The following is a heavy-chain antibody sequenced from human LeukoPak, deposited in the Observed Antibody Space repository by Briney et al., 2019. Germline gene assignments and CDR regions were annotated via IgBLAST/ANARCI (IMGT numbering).Heavy chain of an antibody. CDR1: GGSFSGYY. D-gene: IGHD5-24*01. Sequence: SETLSLTCAVYGGSFSGYYWSWIRQPPGKGLEWIGEINHSGSTNYNPSLKSRVTISVDTSKNQFSLKLSSVTAVDTAVYYCARGTRWLQFWGQGTLVTVSS. CDR2: INHSGST. J-gene: IGHJ4*02. CDR3: ARGTRWLQF. V-gene: IGHV4-34*01.